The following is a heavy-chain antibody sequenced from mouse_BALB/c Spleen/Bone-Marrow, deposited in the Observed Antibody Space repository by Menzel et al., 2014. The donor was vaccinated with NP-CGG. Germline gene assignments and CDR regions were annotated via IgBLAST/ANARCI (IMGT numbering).Heavy chain of an antibody. Sequence: LQQSGSELVRPGASVKLSCKASGYTLTSYLIHWVKQRPGQGLEWIGNIYPGSGSTNYDEKFKSKATLTVDTSSSTAYMQLSSLTSEDSAVYYCTRTYGNYPAWFAYWGQGTLVTVPA. J-gene: IGHJ3*01. V-gene: IGHV1S22*01. D-gene: IGHD2-1*01. CDR3: TRTYGNYPAWFAY. CDR2: IYPGSGST. CDR1: GYTLTSYL.